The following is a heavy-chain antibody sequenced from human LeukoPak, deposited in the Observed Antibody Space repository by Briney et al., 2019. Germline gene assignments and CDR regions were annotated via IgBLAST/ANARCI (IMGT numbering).Heavy chain of an antibody. CDR1: GFTFDDYA. CDR3: AKDTIKVGDPGVFDY. Sequence: GGSLRLSSAASGFTFDDYAMHWVRQAPGKGLEWVSGISWNSGSIGYADSVKGRFTISRDNAKNSLYLQMNSLRAEDTALYYCAKDTIKVGDPGVFDYWGQGTLVTVSS. D-gene: IGHD3-16*01. V-gene: IGHV3-9*01. J-gene: IGHJ4*02. CDR2: ISWNSGSI.